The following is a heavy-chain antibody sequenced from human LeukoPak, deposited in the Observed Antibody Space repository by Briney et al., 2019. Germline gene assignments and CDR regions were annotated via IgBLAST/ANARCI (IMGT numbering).Heavy chain of an antibody. CDR2: IGASGEST. D-gene: IGHD5-24*01. V-gene: IGHV3-23*01. CDR3: AKDIQLST. Sequence: GGSLRLSCAASGFTLSVAAMTWVRQAPGKGLEWVSLIGASGESTYYADSVKGRFTISRDNSKNTLSLQMNSLRVEDTAMYFCAKDIQLSTWGLGTMVTVSS. CDR1: GFTLSVAA. J-gene: IGHJ3*01.